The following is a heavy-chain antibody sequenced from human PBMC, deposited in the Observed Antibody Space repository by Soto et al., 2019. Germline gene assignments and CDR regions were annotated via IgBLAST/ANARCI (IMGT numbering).Heavy chain of an antibody. Sequence: QVQLVQSGAEVKKPGASVKVSCKASGYTFSSYDINWVRQATGQGLEWMGWMNPNSGDTNYAQKFQVTLTMPRNTSIATAYMELSSLRSEDTAVYYCARGLKFTTPLVRGVNPYYYYYMNVGGEGNTVTVSS. CDR1: GYTFSSYD. CDR2: MNPNSGDT. CDR3: ARGLKFTTPLVRGVNPYYYYYMNV. D-gene: IGHD3-10*01. V-gene: IGHV1-8*01. J-gene: IGHJ6*03.